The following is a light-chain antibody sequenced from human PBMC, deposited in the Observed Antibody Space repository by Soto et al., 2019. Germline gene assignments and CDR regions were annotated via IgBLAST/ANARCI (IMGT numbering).Light chain of an antibody. CDR1: QSVSNSY. Sequence: EIVLTQSPGTLSLSPGERATLSCRASQSVSNSYLAWYQQKPGQAPRLLIYGASTRATGIPATFSGSGSGTEFTLTISSLQSEDFAVYYCQQYNDWPRRLTFGGGTKVDIK. J-gene: IGKJ4*01. V-gene: IGKV3-15*01. CDR2: GAS. CDR3: QQYNDWPRRLT.